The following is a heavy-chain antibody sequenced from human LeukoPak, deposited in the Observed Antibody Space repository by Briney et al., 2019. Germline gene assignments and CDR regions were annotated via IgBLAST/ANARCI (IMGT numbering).Heavy chain of an antibody. Sequence: GGSLRLSCAASGFTFSSYYMLWVRHAPGKGLVWVSRIKSDGSVTGYADSGKGRFTISRDNAKNTVYLQMNSLRAEDTAVYYCARDWIDRGTFDPWGQGTLVTVSS. V-gene: IGHV3-74*01. D-gene: IGHD2-2*03. CDR2: IKSDGSVT. CDR3: ARDWIDRGTFDP. J-gene: IGHJ5*02. CDR1: GFTFSSYY.